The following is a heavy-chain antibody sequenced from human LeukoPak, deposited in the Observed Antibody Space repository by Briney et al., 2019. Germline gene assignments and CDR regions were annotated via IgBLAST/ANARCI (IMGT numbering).Heavy chain of an antibody. V-gene: IGHV1-18*01. D-gene: IGHD6-6*01. CDR1: GGTFSSYT. J-gene: IGHJ4*02. Sequence: ASVKVSCKASGGTFSSYTISWVRQAPGQGLEWMGWISAYNGNTNYAQKLQGRVTMTTDTSTSTAYMELRSLRSDDTAVYYCARRSSFQFDYWGQGTLVTVSS. CDR2: ISAYNGNT. CDR3: ARRSSFQFDY.